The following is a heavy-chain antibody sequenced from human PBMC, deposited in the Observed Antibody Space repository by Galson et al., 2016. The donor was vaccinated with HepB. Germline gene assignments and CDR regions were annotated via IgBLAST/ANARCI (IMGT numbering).Heavy chain of an antibody. Sequence: SLRLSCAASGFTFSTYTMNWVRQAPGKGLEWVSSVSRSSSYIFYADSVKGRFTLSRDNAKNSLYLQMNSLRAEDTAVYYCARERHDYGDYGYYYNYGMDVWGQGTTVTASS. CDR2: VSRSSSYI. J-gene: IGHJ6*02. D-gene: IGHD4-17*01. CDR3: ARERHDYGDYGYYYNYGMDV. V-gene: IGHV3-21*01. CDR1: GFTFSTYT.